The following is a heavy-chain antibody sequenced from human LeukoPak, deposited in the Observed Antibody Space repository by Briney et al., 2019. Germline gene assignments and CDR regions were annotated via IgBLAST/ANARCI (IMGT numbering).Heavy chain of an antibody. CDR2: ISYDGSNK. CDR1: GFTFSNYA. Sequence: GRSLRLSCAASGFTFSNYAMHWVRQAPGKGLEWVAVISYDGSNKYYADSVKGRFTISRDNSKNTLYLQMNSLRAEDTAVYYCAREGGHDYSNSAGFFDYWGQGTLVTVSS. J-gene: IGHJ4*02. V-gene: IGHV3-30-3*01. D-gene: IGHD4-11*01. CDR3: AREGGHDYSNSAGFFDY.